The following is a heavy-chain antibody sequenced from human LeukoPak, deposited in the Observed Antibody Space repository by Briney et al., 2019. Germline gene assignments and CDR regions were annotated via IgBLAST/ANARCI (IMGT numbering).Heavy chain of an antibody. V-gene: IGHV4-4*07. J-gene: IGHJ6*02. D-gene: IGHD3-22*01. CDR1: GGSISSYY. CDR2: IYTSGST. CDR3: ARGRMDYYDSSGYYYYYGMDV. Sequence: SETLSLTCTVSGGSISSYYWSWIRQPAGKGLEWIGRIYTSGSTNYNPSLKSRVTMSVDTSKNQFSLKLSSVTAADTAVYYCARGRMDYYDSSGYYYYYGMDVWGQGTTVTVSS.